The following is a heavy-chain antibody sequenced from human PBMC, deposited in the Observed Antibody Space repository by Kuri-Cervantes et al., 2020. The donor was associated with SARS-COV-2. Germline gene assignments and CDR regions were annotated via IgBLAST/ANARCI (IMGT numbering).Heavy chain of an antibody. D-gene: IGHD3-22*01. J-gene: IGHJ2*01. V-gene: IGHV3-48*01. Sequence: GESLKISCAASGFTFSSYSMNWVRQAPGKGPKWVSYISSSSSTIYYADSVKGRFTISRENAKNSLYLPMNSLSAGDTAVYYCARDGQYYYDSSGYYSDWYFDLWGRGTLVTVSS. CDR1: GFTFSSYS. CDR3: ARDGQYYYDSSGYYSDWYFDL. CDR2: ISSSSSTI.